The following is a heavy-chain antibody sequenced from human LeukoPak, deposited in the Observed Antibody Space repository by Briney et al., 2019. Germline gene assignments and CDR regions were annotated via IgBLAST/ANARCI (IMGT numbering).Heavy chain of an antibody. D-gene: IGHD6-13*01. CDR3: ARDPSIAAAGPLFDY. CDR1: GGSISSYY. Sequence: PSESLSLTCTVYGGSISSYYWSWIRQPPGKGLEWIGYIYYSGSTNYNPSLKSRVTLSVDTSKNQFSLKLSSVTAADTAVYYCARDPSIAAAGPLFDYWGQGTLVTVSS. J-gene: IGHJ4*02. CDR2: IYYSGST. V-gene: IGHV4-59*01.